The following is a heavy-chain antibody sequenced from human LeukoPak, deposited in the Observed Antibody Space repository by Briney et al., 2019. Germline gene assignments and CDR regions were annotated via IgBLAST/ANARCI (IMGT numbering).Heavy chain of an antibody. Sequence: SQTLSLTCTVSGGSISSGSYYWSWIRQPAGKGLEWIGRIYSSGSTNYNPSLKSRVTISLDTSKNQFSLKLSSVTAADTAVYYCARGRAAALNWFDPWGQGTLVTVSS. J-gene: IGHJ5*02. CDR1: GGSISSGSYY. CDR2: IYSSGST. V-gene: IGHV4-61*02. CDR3: ARGRAAALNWFDP. D-gene: IGHD6-13*01.